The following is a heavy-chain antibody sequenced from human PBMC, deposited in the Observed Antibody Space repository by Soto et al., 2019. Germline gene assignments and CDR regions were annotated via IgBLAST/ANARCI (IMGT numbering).Heavy chain of an antibody. V-gene: IGHV1-2*02. D-gene: IGHD6-13*01. CDR1: GYTFTGYY. CDR3: ARDHLAAAGPREGGWFDP. CDR2: INPNSGGT. J-gene: IGHJ5*02. Sequence: QVQLVQSGAEVKKPGASVRVSWKACGYTFTGYYRHWVRQAPGQGLEWMGWINPNSGGTNYAQKFQGRVTMTRDTSISTAYMELSRLRSDDTAVYYCARDHLAAAGPREGGWFDPWGQGTLVTVSS.